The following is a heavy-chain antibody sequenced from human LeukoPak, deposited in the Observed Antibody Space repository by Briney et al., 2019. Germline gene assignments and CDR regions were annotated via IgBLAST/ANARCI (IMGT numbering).Heavy chain of an antibody. CDR1: GFTFSSYG. CDR2: IWYGGSNK. D-gene: IGHD3-10*01. CDR3: ARAPIYHGSGSYSPYYYYGMDV. J-gene: IGHJ6*02. Sequence: GGSLRLSCAASGFTFSSYGMHWVRQAPGKGLEWVAVIWYGGSNKYYADSVKGRFTISRDTSKNTLYLQMNSLRAEDTAVYYCARAPIYHGSGSYSPYYYYGMDVWGQGTTVTVSS. V-gene: IGHV3-33*01.